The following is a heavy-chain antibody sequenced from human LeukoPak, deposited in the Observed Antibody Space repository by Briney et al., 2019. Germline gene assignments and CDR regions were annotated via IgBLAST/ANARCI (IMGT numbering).Heavy chain of an antibody. D-gene: IGHD3-10*01. CDR1: GFTFSSYA. V-gene: IGHV3-23*01. CDR2: ISGSGGST. J-gene: IGHJ4*02. Sequence: GGSLRLSCAASGFTFSSYATSWVRQAPGKGLEWVSAISGSGGSTYYADSVKGRFTISRDNSKNTLYLQMNSLRAEDTAVYYCATALWFGELLYRRTYYFDYWGQGTLVTVSS. CDR3: ATALWFGELLYRRTYYFDY.